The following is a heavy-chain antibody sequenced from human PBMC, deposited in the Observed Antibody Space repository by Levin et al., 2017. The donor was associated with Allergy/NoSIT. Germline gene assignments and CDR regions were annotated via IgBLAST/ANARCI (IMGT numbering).Heavy chain of an antibody. D-gene: IGHD4-17*01. CDR3: AKDASAFGDYVFDN. Sequence: TGGSLRLSCAASGFTFSHYGMHWVRQTPGKGLEWVAVISSDGTNEAYADSVKGRFTISRDNSKNTLYLQMNSLRAEDTAVFYCAKDASAFGDYVFDNWGQGTLVTVSS. CDR2: ISSDGTNE. CDR1: GFTFSHYG. J-gene: IGHJ4*02. V-gene: IGHV3-30*18.